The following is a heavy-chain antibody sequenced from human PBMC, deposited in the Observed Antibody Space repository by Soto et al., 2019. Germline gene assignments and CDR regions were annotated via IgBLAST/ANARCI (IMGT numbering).Heavy chain of an antibody. V-gene: IGHV2-5*02. CDR3: AHYVSTSPAGWFDP. CDR1: GLSLSTSGEA. Sequence: QITLKESGPTLVKPTQTLTLTCTFSGLSLSTSGEAVGWIRQPPGKALEWLALIYWDDDKRYNPTLKTRLTITHATSKTPVVLTLTNMDPVDTATYYCAHYVSTSPAGWFDPWGQGILVTVSS. J-gene: IGHJ5*02. CDR2: IYWDDDK. D-gene: IGHD3-10*02.